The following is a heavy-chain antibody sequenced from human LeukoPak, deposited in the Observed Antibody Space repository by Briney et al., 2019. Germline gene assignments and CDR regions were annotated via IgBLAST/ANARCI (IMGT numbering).Heavy chain of an antibody. CDR1: GYTFTSYG. Sequence: ASVKVSCKASGYTFTSYGISWVRQAPGQGLEWMGWISAYTGNTNYAKKLQGRVTMTTDTSTSTAYMELRSLRSDDTAVYYCAREDIVVVPAAGLRPLYYYYYGMDVWGQGTTVTVSS. CDR2: ISAYTGNT. CDR3: AREDIVVVPAAGLRPLYYYYYGMDV. V-gene: IGHV1-18*01. D-gene: IGHD2-2*01. J-gene: IGHJ6*02.